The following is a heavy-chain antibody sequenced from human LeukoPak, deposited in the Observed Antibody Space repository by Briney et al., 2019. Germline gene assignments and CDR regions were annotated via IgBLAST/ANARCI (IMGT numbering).Heavy chain of an antibody. V-gene: IGHV4-39*01. CDR2: IYYSGST. J-gene: IGHJ4*02. CDR1: GGSISSRSYY. Sequence: SETPSLTCPVSGGSISSRSYYWGWIRQPPGKGLEWIGSIYYSGSTYYNPSLKSRVTISVDTSKNQFSLKLSSVTAADTAGYYCARRHYGGNSGGIDYWGQGTLVTVSS. CDR3: ARRHYGGNSGGIDY. D-gene: IGHD4-17*01.